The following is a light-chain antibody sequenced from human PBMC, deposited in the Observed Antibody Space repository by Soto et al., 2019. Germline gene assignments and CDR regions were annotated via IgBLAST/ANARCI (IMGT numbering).Light chain of an antibody. CDR2: DAS. CDR3: QQYGSSLT. CDR1: QGVGRF. V-gene: IGKV3-11*01. J-gene: IGKJ5*01. Sequence: EIVLTQSPATLSLSPGERAALSCRASQGVGRFLAWYQQKPGQAPRLLIYDASNRATGIPARFSGSGSGTDFTLAINNLEPEDFAVYYCQQYGSSLTFGQGTRLEIK.